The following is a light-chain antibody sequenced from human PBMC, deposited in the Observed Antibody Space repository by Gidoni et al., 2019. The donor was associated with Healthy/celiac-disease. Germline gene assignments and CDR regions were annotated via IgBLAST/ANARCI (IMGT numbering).Light chain of an antibody. J-gene: IGKJ1*01. CDR3: QQYNRYSKT. CDR2: KAS. Sequence: DIQMNQSPSTLSASVGERVTITRRASQSISSWLAWYQQKPGKAPKLLIYKASSFESGVPSRFGGSGSGAEFTLTISRLQPDYFATYYYQQYNRYSKTFGQGTKVEIK. CDR1: QSISSW. V-gene: IGKV1-5*03.